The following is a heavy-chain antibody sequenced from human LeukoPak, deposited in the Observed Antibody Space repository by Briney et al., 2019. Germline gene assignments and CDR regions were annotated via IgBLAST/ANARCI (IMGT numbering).Heavy chain of an antibody. J-gene: IGHJ4*02. D-gene: IGHD1-1*01. CDR1: GYFISSGYH. CDR3: ARENWISDY. V-gene: IGHV4-38-2*02. CDR2: VYRSGIT. Sequence: PSETLSLTCVVSGYFISSGYHWGWIRQPPGKGLEWIGSVYRSGITYYDPSLKSRVTISVDTSKNQISLKVRSVTAADTAMYYCARENWISDYWGQGILVTVSS.